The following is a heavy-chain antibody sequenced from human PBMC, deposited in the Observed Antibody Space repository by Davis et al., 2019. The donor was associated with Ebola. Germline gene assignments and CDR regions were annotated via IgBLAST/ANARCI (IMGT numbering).Heavy chain of an antibody. CDR3: ARVEIGVGATAPEIGIFLH. Sequence: GESLKISCAASGFTFSAHAMTWVRQAPGKGLEWVSVISGDGGNTYYADSVKGRLTISRDNSKNTLYLQMSRLRAEDTAVYYCARVEIGVGATAPEIGIFLHWGLGTLVTVSS. D-gene: IGHD1-26*01. CDR1: GFTFSAHA. J-gene: IGHJ1*01. V-gene: IGHV3-23*01. CDR2: ISGDGGNT.